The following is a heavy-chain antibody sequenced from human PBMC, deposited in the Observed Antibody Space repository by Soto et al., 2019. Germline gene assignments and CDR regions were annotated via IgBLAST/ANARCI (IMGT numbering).Heavy chain of an antibody. CDR3: ARTSAAGKYYYGMDG. V-gene: IGHV5-51*01. Sequence: GESLQISCKGSGYSFTSYWIGWVRQMPGKGLEWMGIIYPGDSDTRYSPSFQGQVTISADKSISTAYLQWSSLKASDTAMYYCARTSAAGKYYYGMDGWGQGTTVTVSS. CDR2: IYPGDSDT. D-gene: IGHD6-13*01. J-gene: IGHJ6*02. CDR1: GYSFTSYW.